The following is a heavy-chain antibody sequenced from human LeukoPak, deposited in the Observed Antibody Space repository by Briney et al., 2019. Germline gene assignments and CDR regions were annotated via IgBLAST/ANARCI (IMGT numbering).Heavy chain of an antibody. CDR1: GGSISNYY. Sequence: SETLSLTCTVFGGSISNYYWSWIRQPPGKGLEWIAYIYYSGNTNYNPPLKSRVTMSVDTSKNHFSLKLSSMTTADTAVYYCARGRRSSGRHDAFDIWGQGTMVTVSS. V-gene: IGHV4-59*01. J-gene: IGHJ3*02. D-gene: IGHD2-15*01. CDR3: ARGRRSSGRHDAFDI. CDR2: IYYSGNT.